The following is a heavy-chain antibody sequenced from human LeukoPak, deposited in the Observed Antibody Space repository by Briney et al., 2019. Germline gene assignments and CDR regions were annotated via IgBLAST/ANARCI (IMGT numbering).Heavy chain of an antibody. CDR2: FDPEDGET. Sequence: GASVKVSCKASGYTFTSYAMNWVRQAPGKGLEWMGGFDPEDGETIYAQKFQGRVTMTEDTSTDTAYMELSSLRSEDTAVYYCATLLGYCSGGSCYFDYWGQGTLVTVSS. D-gene: IGHD2-15*01. V-gene: IGHV1-24*01. CDR3: ATLLGYCSGGSCYFDY. CDR1: GYTFTSYA. J-gene: IGHJ4*02.